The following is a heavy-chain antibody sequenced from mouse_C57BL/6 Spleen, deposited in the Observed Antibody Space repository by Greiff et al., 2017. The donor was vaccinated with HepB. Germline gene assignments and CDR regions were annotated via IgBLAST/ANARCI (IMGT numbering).Heavy chain of an antibody. CDR1: GYTFTSYW. D-gene: IGHD1-1*01. CDR3: ARPHYYGSSPAMDY. J-gene: IGHJ4*01. Sequence: VQLQQPGAELVRPGSSVKLSCKASGYTFTSYWMDWVKQRPGQGLEWIGNIYPSDSDTHYNQKFKDKATLTVDKSSSTAYMQLSSLTSEDSAVYYCARPHYYGSSPAMDYWGQGTSVTVSS. CDR2: IYPSDSDT. V-gene: IGHV1-61*01.